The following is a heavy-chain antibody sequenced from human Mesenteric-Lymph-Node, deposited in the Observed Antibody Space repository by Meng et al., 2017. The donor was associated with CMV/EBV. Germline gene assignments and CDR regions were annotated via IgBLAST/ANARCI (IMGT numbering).Heavy chain of an antibody. Sequence: GESLKISCAASGFTFSSYWMSWVRQAPGKGLEWVANIKQDGSEKYYVDSVKGRFTISRDNAKNSLYLQMNSLRAEDTAVYYCARDSDYYDSSGPDYWGQGTLVTVSS. CDR2: IKQDGSEK. V-gene: IGHV3-7*01. CDR1: GFTFSSYW. J-gene: IGHJ4*02. CDR3: ARDSDYYDSSGPDY. D-gene: IGHD3-22*01.